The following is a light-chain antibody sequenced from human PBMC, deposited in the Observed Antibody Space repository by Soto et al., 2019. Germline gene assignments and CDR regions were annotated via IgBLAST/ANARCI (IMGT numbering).Light chain of an antibody. J-gene: IGKJ1*01. CDR3: QERSNWPGT. CDR2: GAS. Sequence: EIVLTQSPGTLSLSPGERATLSCRASQSVSSSYLAWYQQKPGQAPRPLIYGASNRATGIPARFSGSGSGTDFTLTISSLEPEDFAVYYCQERSNWPGTFGQGTKVDIK. V-gene: IGKV3D-20*02. CDR1: QSVSSSY.